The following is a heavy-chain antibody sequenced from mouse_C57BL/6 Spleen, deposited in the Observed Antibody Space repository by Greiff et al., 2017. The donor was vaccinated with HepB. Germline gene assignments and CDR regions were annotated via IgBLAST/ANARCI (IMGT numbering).Heavy chain of an antibody. CDR2: ISGGGGNT. CDR3: ARHSDGYYWYFDV. D-gene: IGHD2-3*01. J-gene: IGHJ1*03. CDR1: GFTFSSYT. Sequence: EVMLVESGGGLVKPGGSLKLSCAASGFTFSSYTMSWVRQTPEKRLEWVATISGGGGNTYYPDSVKGRFTISRDNAKNTLYLQMSSLRSEDTALYYCARHSDGYYWYFDVWGTGTTVTVSS. V-gene: IGHV5-9*01.